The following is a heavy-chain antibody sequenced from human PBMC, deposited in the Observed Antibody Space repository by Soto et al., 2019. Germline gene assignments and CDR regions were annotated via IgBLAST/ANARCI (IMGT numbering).Heavy chain of an antibody. CDR3: ARDSPVGYFGMDV. CDR1: GFTFSSYA. CDR2: ISYDGSNK. V-gene: IGHV3-30-3*01. Sequence: GGSLRLSCAASGFTFSSYAMHWVRQAPGKGLEWVAVISYDGSNKYYADSVKGRFTISRDNSKNTLYLQMNSLRAEDTAVYYCARDSPVGYFGMDVWGQGTTVTVSS. J-gene: IGHJ6*02. D-gene: IGHD3-9*01.